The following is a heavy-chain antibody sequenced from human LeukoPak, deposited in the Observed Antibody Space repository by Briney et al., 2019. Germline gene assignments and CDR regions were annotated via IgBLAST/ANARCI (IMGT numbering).Heavy chain of an antibody. CDR3: ARRSYGYPYYFDY. CDR1: GGSISSGSYY. D-gene: IGHD5-18*01. CDR2: IYYSGST. J-gene: IGHJ4*02. V-gene: IGHV4-39*01. Sequence: PSETLSLTCTVSGGSISSGSYYWSWIRQPPGKGLEWIGSIYYSGSTYYNPSLKSRVTISVDTSKNQFSLKLSSVTAADTAVYYCARRSYGYPYYFDYWGQGTLVTVSS.